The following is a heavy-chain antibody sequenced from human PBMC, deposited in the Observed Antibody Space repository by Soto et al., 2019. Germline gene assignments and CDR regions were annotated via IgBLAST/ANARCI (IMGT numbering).Heavy chain of an antibody. D-gene: IGHD4-17*01. Sequence: SETLSLTCTVSGGSIISYYWSWIRQPPGKGLEWIGYIYYSGSANYNPSLKSRVTISVDTSKNQFSLKLSSVTAADTAVYYCASTVTTSTFAYWGQGTLVTVSS. V-gene: IGHV4-59*08. CDR3: ASTVTTSTFAY. J-gene: IGHJ4*02. CDR2: IYYSGSA. CDR1: GGSIISYY.